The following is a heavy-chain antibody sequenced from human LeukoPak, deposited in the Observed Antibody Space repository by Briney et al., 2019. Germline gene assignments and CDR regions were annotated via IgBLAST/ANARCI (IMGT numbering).Heavy chain of an antibody. CDR2: INHSGST. CDR1: GGSFSGYY. V-gene: IGHV4-34*01. CDR3: ASNDYDTGFDY. Sequence: SETLSLTCAVYGGSFSGYYWSWIRQPPGKGLEWIGEINHSGSTNYNPSLKSRVTISVDTSKNQFSLKLSSVTAADTAVYYCASNDYDTGFDYWGQGTLVTVSS. J-gene: IGHJ4*02. D-gene: IGHD3-9*01.